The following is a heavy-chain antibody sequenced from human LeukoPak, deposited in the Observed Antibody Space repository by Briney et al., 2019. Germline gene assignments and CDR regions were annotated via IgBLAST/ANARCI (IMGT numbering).Heavy chain of an antibody. J-gene: IGHJ3*02. CDR2: ISAYNGNT. V-gene: IGHV1-18*01. CDR1: GYTFTSYG. Sequence: GASVKVSCKASGYTFTSYGISWVRQAPGQGLEWMGWISAYNGNTNYAQKLQGRVTMTTDTSTSTAHMELRSLRSEDTAVYYCARAHYHDYGDQGGAFDIWGQGTMVTVSS. D-gene: IGHD4-17*01. CDR3: ARAHYHDYGDQGGAFDI.